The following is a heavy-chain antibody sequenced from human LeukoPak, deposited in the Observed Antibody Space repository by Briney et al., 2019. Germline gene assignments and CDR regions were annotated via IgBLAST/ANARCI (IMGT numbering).Heavy chain of an antibody. CDR1: GYSFTSHW. D-gene: IGHD6-19*01. J-gene: IGHJ4*02. V-gene: IGHV5-51*01. CDR2: IYPGDSDT. CDR3: ARQGRVVGVAGGGDY. Sequence: GESLKISCQGSGYSFTSHWIGWVRQMPGKGLEWMGIIYPGDSDTRYSPSFQGQVTISADKSISTAYLQWSSLKASDTAMYYCARQGRVVGVAGGGDYWGQGTLVTVSS.